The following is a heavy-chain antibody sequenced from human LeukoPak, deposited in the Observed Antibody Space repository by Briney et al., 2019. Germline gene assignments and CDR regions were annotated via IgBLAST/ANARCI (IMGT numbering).Heavy chain of an antibody. J-gene: IGHJ6*03. Sequence: SETLSLTCIISDDSISSSTYYWGWIRQPPGKGLEWIGTLYYSGKTYYNPSLKSRVTISIDTSKNQFSLKLSSVTAADTAVYYCARLTPFAATYYYYYMDVWGKGTTVTISS. CDR3: ARLTPFAATYYYYYMDV. D-gene: IGHD1-14*01. CDR2: LYYSGKT. CDR1: DDSISSSTYY. V-gene: IGHV4-39*07.